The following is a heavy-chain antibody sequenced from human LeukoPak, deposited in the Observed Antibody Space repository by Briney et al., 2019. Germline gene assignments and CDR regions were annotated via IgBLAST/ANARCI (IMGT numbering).Heavy chain of an antibody. D-gene: IGHD6-6*01. J-gene: IGHJ4*02. CDR1: GFTFSSYW. CDR3: ERDSAYYSTSSFVDF. V-gene: IGHV3-7*01. CDR2: IKQDGSEK. Sequence: PGGSLRLSCAASGFTFSSYWMTWVRQAPGKGLEGVANIKQDGSEKYYVDSVKGRFTISRDNAKNSLYLQMNSLRAEDTAVYYCERDSAYYSTSSFVDFWGQGTLVTVSS.